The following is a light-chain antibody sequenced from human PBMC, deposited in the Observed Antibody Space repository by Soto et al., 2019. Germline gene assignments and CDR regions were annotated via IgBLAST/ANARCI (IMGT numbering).Light chain of an antibody. CDR1: SSDVGRYEY. CDR3: CSFAGSYTYV. J-gene: IGLJ1*01. V-gene: IGLV2-11*01. Sequence: QSVLTQPRSVSRSPGQSVTISCTDSSSDVGRYEYVSWYQQHPGKVPKLIIYDVSERPAGVPDRFSGSKSGNTASLTISGLQAEDEADYSCCSFAGSYTYVFGGGTKVTVL. CDR2: DVS.